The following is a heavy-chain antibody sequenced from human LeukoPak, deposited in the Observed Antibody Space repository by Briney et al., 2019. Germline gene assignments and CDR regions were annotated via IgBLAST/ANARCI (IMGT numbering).Heavy chain of an antibody. CDR3: ARDPPGIAVADSYYFDY. V-gene: IGHV3-30*03. D-gene: IGHD6-19*01. J-gene: IGHJ4*02. CDR1: GFTFSSYG. CDR2: ISYDGSNK. Sequence: PGGSLRLSCAASGFTFSSYGMHWVRQAPGKGLEWVAVISYDGSNKYYADSVKGRFTISRDNSKNTLYLQMNSLRAEDTAVYYCARDPPGIAVADSYYFDYWGQGTLVTVSS.